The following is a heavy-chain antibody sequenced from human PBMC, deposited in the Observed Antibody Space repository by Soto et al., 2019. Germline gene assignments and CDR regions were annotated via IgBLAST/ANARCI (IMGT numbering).Heavy chain of an antibody. V-gene: IGHV3-73*01. D-gene: IGHD3-10*01. Sequence: PGGSLRLSCAASGFTFSGSAMHWVRQASGKGLEWVGRIRSKANSYATAYAASVKGRFTISRDDSKNTAYLQMNSLKTEDTAVYYCTRAPSGDNALDDAFDIWGQGTMVTVS. CDR2: IRSKANSYAT. J-gene: IGHJ3*02. CDR3: TRAPSGDNALDDAFDI. CDR1: GFTFSGSA.